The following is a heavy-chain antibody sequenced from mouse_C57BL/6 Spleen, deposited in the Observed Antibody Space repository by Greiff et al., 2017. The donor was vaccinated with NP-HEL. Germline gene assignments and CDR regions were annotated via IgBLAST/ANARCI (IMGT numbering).Heavy chain of an antibody. Sequence: VQLQQSGPGLVQPSQSLSITCTVSGFSLTSYGVHWVRQSPGKGLEWLGVIWSGGSTDYNAAFISRLSISKDNSKSQVFFKMNSLQADDTAIYYCARNWGYSNYYYAMDYWGQGTSVTVSS. CDR1: GFSLTSYG. J-gene: IGHJ4*01. V-gene: IGHV2-2*01. CDR3: ARNWGYSNYYYAMDY. CDR2: IWSGGST. D-gene: IGHD2-5*01.